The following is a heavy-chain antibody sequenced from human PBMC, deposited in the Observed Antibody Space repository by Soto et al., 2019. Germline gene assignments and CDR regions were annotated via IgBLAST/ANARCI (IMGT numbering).Heavy chain of an antibody. V-gene: IGHV4-61*01. Sequence: SETLSLTCTVSGGSVSSGSYYWSWIRQPPGKGLEWIGYIYYSGSTNYNPSLKSRVTISVDTSKNQFSLKLSSVTAADTAVYYCVSVGRMGLHPFDYWGQGTLVTAPQ. CDR1: GGSVSSGSYY. D-gene: IGHD1-26*01. J-gene: IGHJ4*02. CDR3: VSVGRMGLHPFDY. CDR2: IYYSGST.